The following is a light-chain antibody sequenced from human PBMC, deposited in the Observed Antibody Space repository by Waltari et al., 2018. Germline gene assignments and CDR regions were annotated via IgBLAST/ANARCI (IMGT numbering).Light chain of an antibody. CDR3: SSYTTSSTLV. CDR2: DVS. J-gene: IGLJ1*01. V-gene: IGLV2-14*01. CDR1: SSDIGGYNY. Sequence: QSALTQPASVSGSPGQSITISCTVTSSDIGGYNYVSWYQQHPGKAPKLMIFDVSNRPSGDSNRFSGSKSGNTASLTISGLQPEDEADYYCSSYTTSSTLVFGTGTKVTVL.